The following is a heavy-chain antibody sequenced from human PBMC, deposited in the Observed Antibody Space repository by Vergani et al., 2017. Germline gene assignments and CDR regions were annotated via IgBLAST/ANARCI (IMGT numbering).Heavy chain of an antibody. Sequence: EVQLVESGGGLVQPGGSLRLSCAASGFTSSSYWLSWVRQAPGRGLEWVANIKQDGSEKDYVDSVKGRFTISRDNAKNSLYLQMNNLRAEDTAVDYCARDQTTLPPYGDYFDYWGQGTLVTVSS. CDR1: GFTSSSYW. CDR3: ARDQTTLPPYGDYFDY. D-gene: IGHD4-17*01. J-gene: IGHJ4*02. V-gene: IGHV3-7*03. CDR2: IKQDGSEK.